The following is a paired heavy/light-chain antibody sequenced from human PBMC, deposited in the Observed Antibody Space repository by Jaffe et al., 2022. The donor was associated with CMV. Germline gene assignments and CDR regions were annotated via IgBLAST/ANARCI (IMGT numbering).Heavy chain of an antibody. CDR1: GFPFGDYG. Sequence: QVQLVQSGGGVVQPGGSLRLSCAASGFPFGDYGMHWVRHSPGRGLEWVAVIWYDGTNDRYADSVKGRFTISRDNSKKTLYLQMDSLRAEDTAVYYCAREPYSGGFAFDYWGQGTLVSVSP. J-gene: IGHJ4*02. D-gene: IGHD6-19*01. CDR3: AREPYSGGFAFDY. CDR2: IWYDGTND. V-gene: IGHV3-33*08.
Light chain of an antibody. Sequence: DVVMTQSPLSLPVTLGQPASISCRSSQSLVHSDGNTYLNWFQQRPGQSPRRLIYQVSIRDSGVPDKFSGSGSGTDFTLKISNVEAEDLGVYYCMQGTHWGLTFGQGTRLEIK. CDR1: QSLVHSDGNTY. J-gene: IGKJ5*01. V-gene: IGKV2-30*02. CDR3: MQGTHWGLT. CDR2: QVS.